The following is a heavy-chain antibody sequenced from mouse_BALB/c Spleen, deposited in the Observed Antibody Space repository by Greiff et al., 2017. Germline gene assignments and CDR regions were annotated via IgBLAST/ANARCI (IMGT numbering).Heavy chain of an antibody. V-gene: IGHV14-3*02. J-gene: IGHJ3*01. CDR2: IDPANGNT. CDR3: APYYYGSWFAY. D-gene: IGHD1-1*01. Sequence: VQLQQSGAELVKPGASVKLSCTASGFNIKDTYMNWVKQRPEQGLEWIGRIDPANGNTKYDPKFQGKATITADTSSNTAYLQLSSLTSEDTAVYYCAPYYYGSWFAYWGQGTLVTVSA. CDR1: GFNIKDTY.